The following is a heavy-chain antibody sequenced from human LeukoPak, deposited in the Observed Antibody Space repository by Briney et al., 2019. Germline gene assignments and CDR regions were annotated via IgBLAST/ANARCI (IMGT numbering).Heavy chain of an antibody. J-gene: IGHJ4*02. Sequence: GASVKVSCKASGGTFSSYAISWVRQAPGQGLEWMGGIVPIFGTANYAQKFQGRVTITADESTSTAYMELSSLRSEDTAVYYCAREVPTPGPVWGQGTLVTVSS. V-gene: IGHV1-69*13. CDR3: AREVPTPGPV. CDR2: IVPIFGTA. CDR1: GGTFSSYA.